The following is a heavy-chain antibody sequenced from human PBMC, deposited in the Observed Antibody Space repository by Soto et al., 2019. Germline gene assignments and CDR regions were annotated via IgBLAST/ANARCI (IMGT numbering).Heavy chain of an antibody. CDR1: GFTFSSYD. Sequence: EVQLAESGGGMIQPGGSLRLSCIASGFTFSSYDMHWVRHAPGKGLEDVSSISSNGGTTYYGNSVKGRFTISRDNSKNTLYLQMGSLRAEDMALYYCVRRVSANYDYWGQGTLVTVSS. CDR3: VRRVSANYDY. CDR2: ISSNGGTT. D-gene: IGHD1-7*01. J-gene: IGHJ4*02. V-gene: IGHV3-64*01.